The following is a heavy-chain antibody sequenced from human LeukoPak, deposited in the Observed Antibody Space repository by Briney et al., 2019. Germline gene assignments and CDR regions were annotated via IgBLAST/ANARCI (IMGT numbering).Heavy chain of an antibody. CDR2: ITASGGDT. Sequence: GGSLRLSCVASGFTFSHHSISWVRQAPGKGPEWVSAITASGGDTFYAESVEGRFSVSRDDSKSTVFLQMSSLTADDTGIYFCARRGLQGFCSVNSCHSFFDSWGRGTRVIVSS. J-gene: IGHJ5*01. CDR3: ARRGLQGFCSVNSCHSFFDS. V-gene: IGHV3-23*01. CDR1: GFTFSHHS. D-gene: IGHD2-15*01.